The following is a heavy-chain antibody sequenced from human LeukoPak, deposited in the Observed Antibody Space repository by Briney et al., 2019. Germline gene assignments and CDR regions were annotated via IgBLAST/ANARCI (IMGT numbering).Heavy chain of an antibody. Sequence: GASVKVSCKASGGTFSSYAISWVRQAPGQGLEWMGGIIPIFGTADYAQKFQGRVTITADESTSTAYMELSSLRSEDTAVYYCARLRYSSSSGKDYWGQGTLVTVSS. CDR1: GGTFSSYA. CDR3: ARLRYSSSSGKDY. V-gene: IGHV1-69*01. D-gene: IGHD6-6*01. J-gene: IGHJ4*02. CDR2: IIPIFGTA.